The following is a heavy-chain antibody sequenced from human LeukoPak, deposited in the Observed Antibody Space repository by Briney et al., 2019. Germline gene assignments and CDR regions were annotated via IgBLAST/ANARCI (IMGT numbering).Heavy chain of an antibody. Sequence: GGSLRLSCAASGFTFNNYGMHWVRQAPGKGLEWVAFIRYNGNNQYYADSVKGRFTISRDNSKNTLYLQMNSLKGDDTAVYYCTKDSAFYYIDVWGKGTTVIISS. V-gene: IGHV3-30*02. CDR3: TKDSAFYYIDV. CDR1: GFTFNNYG. D-gene: IGHD3-10*01. J-gene: IGHJ6*03. CDR2: IRYNGNNQ.